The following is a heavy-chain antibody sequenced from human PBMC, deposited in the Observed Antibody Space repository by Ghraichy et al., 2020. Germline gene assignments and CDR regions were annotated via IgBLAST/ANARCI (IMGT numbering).Heavy chain of an antibody. V-gene: IGHV4-30-2*01. CDR1: GGSISSGGYS. J-gene: IGHJ4*02. Sequence: SETLSLTCAVSGGSISSGGYSWSWIRQPPGKGLEWIGYIYHSGSTYYNPSLKSRVTISVDRSKNQFSLKLSSVTAADTAVYYCAGTHLWGPDYWGQGTLVTVSS. CDR3: AGTHLWGPDY. CDR2: IYHSGST. D-gene: IGHD2/OR15-2a*01.